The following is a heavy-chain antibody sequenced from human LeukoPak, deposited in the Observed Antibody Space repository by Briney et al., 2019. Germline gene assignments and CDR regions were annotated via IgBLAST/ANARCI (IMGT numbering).Heavy chain of an antibody. CDR2: IKSKTDGGTT. J-gene: IGHJ4*02. CDR1: GFTFSNAW. V-gene: IGHV3-15*01. D-gene: IGHD3-22*01. CDR3: TTGRYYYDSSGYEPYYFDY. Sequence: GGSLRLSCAASGFTFSNAWMSWVRQAPGKGLEWVGRIKSKTDGGTTDYAAPVKGRFTISRDDSKNTLYLQMNSLKTEDTAVYYCTTGRYYYDSSGYEPYYFDYWGQGTLVTVSS.